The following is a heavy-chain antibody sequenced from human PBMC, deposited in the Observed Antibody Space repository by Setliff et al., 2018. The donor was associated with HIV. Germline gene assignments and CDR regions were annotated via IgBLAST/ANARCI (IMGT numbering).Heavy chain of an antibody. D-gene: IGHD1-26*01. CDR1: GYTFTSYY. CDR2: INPSGGST. CDR3: ARAETYLWELHAFDI. Sequence: ASVKVSCKASGYTFTSYYMHWVRQAPGQGLEWMGIINPSGGSTRNAQKFQGRVTMTRDTSTSTVYMELTSLRSEDTALYYCARAETYLWELHAFDIWGQGTMVTVSS. V-gene: IGHV1-46*01. J-gene: IGHJ3*02.